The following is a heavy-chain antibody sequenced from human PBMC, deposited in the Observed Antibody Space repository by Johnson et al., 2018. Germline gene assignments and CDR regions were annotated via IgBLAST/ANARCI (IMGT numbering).Heavy chain of an antibody. D-gene: IGHD1-26*01. CDR2: IKQDGSEK. J-gene: IGHJ6*02. V-gene: IGHV3-7*01. CDR3: ALSAWELPPRYYYGMDV. Sequence: VQLVQSGGGFVQPGGSLLLSCAASGFTFRIYWISLVRQAPGKGLEWVANIKQDGSEKYYVASVTGRFTISRDKAKNSLYLQMNSLRAEETAVYYCALSAWELPPRYYYGMDVWGQGTTVTVSS. CDR1: GFTFRIYW.